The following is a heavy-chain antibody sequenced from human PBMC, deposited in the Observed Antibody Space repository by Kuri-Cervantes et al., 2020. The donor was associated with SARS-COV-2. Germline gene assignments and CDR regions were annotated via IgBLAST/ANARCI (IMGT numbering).Heavy chain of an antibody. J-gene: IGHJ5*02. CDR3: AKSSSSWYNNWFDP. CDR2: IGADNGNT. D-gene: IGHD6-13*01. Sequence: SVKVSCKASGYTFTGHGFGWVRQAPGQGLEWMGWIGADNGNTNYAQKFQGRVTMTTDTSTSTAYMELRSLRSDDTAVYYCAKSSSSWYNNWFDPWGQGTLVTVSS. CDR1: GYTFTGHG. V-gene: IGHV1-18*01.